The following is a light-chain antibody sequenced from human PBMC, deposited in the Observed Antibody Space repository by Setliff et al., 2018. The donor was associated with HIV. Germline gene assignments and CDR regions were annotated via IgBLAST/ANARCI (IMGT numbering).Light chain of an antibody. CDR2: EVR. V-gene: IGLV2-14*01. J-gene: IGLJ1*01. Sequence: QSTLTQPASVSGSPGQSITISCTGTSSDVGGYSYVSWYQQHPGKAPKLIIYEVRNRPSGVSNRFSGSKSGNSASLTISGLQAEDEADYYCSSYAITNTLPFGSGTKFTV. CDR3: SSYAITNTLP. CDR1: SSDVGGYSY.